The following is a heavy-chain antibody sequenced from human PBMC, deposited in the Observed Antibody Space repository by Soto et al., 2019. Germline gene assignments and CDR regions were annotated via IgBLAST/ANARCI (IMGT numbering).Heavy chain of an antibody. CDR2: IYPGDSDT. J-gene: IGHJ3*02. CDR1: GYSFTSYW. D-gene: IGHD2-21*02. Sequence: GESLKISCKGSGYSFTSYWIGWVRQMPGKGLEWMGIIYPGDSDTRYSPSFQGQVTISADKSISTAYLQWSSLKASDTAMYYCARRAYCGGDCRNDAFEIWGQGTRVTVSS. CDR3: ARRAYCGGDCRNDAFEI. V-gene: IGHV5-51*01.